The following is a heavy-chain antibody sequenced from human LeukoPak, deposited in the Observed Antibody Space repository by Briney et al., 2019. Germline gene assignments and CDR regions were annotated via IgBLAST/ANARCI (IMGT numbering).Heavy chain of an antibody. V-gene: IGHV4-31*03. Sequence: SQTLSLTCTVSGGSISSGGYYWSWIRQHPGKGLERIGYIYYSGSTYYNPSLKSRVTISVDTSKNQFSLKLSSVTAADTAVYYCARDPDYYGSGSYYNGHFDYWAQGTLVTVSS. J-gene: IGHJ4*02. CDR3: ARDPDYYGSGSYYNGHFDY. CDR1: GGSISSGGYY. D-gene: IGHD3-10*01. CDR2: IYYSGST.